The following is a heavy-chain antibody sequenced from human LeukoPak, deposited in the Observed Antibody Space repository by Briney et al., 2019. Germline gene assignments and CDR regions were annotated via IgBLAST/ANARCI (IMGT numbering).Heavy chain of an antibody. D-gene: IGHD6-13*01. CDR3: ARYSSSWHDAFDI. Sequence: PGGSLRLSCAASGFTFSSYWMSWVRQAPGKGLEWVANIKQDGSEKYYVDSVKGRFTISRDNAKNSLYLQMNSLRAEDTALYYCARYSSSWHDAFDIWGQGTMVTVSS. J-gene: IGHJ3*02. CDR2: IKQDGSEK. V-gene: IGHV3-7*03. CDR1: GFTFSSYW.